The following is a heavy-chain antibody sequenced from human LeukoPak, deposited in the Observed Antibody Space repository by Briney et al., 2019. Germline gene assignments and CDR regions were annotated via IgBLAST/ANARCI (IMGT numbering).Heavy chain of an antibody. CDR2: IKSKTDGGTT. J-gene: IGHJ4*02. D-gene: IGHD4-17*01. CDR1: GFTFSNAW. CDR3: TTGESGSGQIAYGDYGAYFDY. Sequence: GGSLRLSCAASGFTFSNAWMSWVRQAPGKGLEWVGRIKSKTDGGTTDYAAPVKGRFTISSDDSKNTLYLQMNGLKTEDTAVYYCTTGESGSGQIAYGDYGAYFDYWGQGTLVTVS. V-gene: IGHV3-15*01.